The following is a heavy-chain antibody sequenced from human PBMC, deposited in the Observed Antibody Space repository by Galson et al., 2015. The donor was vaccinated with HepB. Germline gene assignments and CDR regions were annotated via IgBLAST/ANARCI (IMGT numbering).Heavy chain of an antibody. CDR3: ARVNGGNLEWLLSPPTYYFDY. D-gene: IGHD3-3*01. CDR2: IYYSGST. Sequence: ETLSLTCTVSGGSISSYYWSWIRQPPGKGLEWIGSIYYSGSTYYNPSLKSRVTISVDTSKNQFSLKLSSVTAADTAVYYCARVNGGNLEWLLSPPTYYFDYWGQGTLVTVSS. V-gene: IGHV4-39*07. CDR1: GGSISSYY. J-gene: IGHJ4*02.